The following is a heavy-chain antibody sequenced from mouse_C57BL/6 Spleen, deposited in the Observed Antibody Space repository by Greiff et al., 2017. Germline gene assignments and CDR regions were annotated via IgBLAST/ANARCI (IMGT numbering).Heavy chain of an antibody. CDR2: INPYNGGT. CDR3: ARALLLLGAMDY. CDR1: GYTFTDYY. Sequence: EVKVVESGPVLVKPGASVKMSCKASGYTFTDYYMNWVKQSHGKSLEWIGVINPYNGGTSYNQKFKGKATLTVDKSSSTAYMELNSLTSEDSAVYYCARALLLLGAMDYWGQGTSVTVSS. V-gene: IGHV1-19*01. J-gene: IGHJ4*01. D-gene: IGHD2-10*01.